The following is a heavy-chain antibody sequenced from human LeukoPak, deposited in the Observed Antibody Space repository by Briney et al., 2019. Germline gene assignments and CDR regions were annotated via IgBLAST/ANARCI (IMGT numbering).Heavy chain of an antibody. CDR3: GRVPRTTHAFDV. J-gene: IGHJ3*01. Sequence: PGGSLRLSCAASGFTFSSYEMNWVRQAPGKGLEWVSYISNGGLSIYYADSVKGRFTISRHNAKNSLYLQMNSLRAEDTAVYYCGRVPRTTHAFDVWGQGTMVTVSS. V-gene: IGHV3-48*03. D-gene: IGHD1-1*01. CDR2: ISNGGLSI. CDR1: GFTFSSYE.